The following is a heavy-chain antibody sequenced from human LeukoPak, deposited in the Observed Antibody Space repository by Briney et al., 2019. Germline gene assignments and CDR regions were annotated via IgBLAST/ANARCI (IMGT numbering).Heavy chain of an antibody. Sequence: GGSLRLSCAASGFTVCSNYMSWVRQAPGKGLEWVSVIYSGGSTYYADSVKGRFTISRDNSKNTLYLQMNSLRAEDTAVYYCARDKAVDAFDIWGQGTMVTVSS. CDR1: GFTVCSNY. CDR3: ARDKAVDAFDI. V-gene: IGHV3-66*01. CDR2: IYSGGST. D-gene: IGHD4-11*01. J-gene: IGHJ3*02.